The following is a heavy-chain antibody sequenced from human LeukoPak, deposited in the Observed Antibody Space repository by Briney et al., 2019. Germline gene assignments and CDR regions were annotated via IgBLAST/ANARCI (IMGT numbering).Heavy chain of an antibody. CDR3: ARRWIVGAASYFDY. CDR1: GFTFSSYG. J-gene: IGHJ4*02. Sequence: GGSLRLSCAASGFTFSSYGMHWVRQAPGKGLEWVAFIRYDGSSKYYADSVKGRFTTSRDNSKNTLYLQMNSLRAEDTAMYYCARRWIVGAASYFDYWGQGTLVTVSS. V-gene: IGHV3-30*02. CDR2: IRYDGSSK. D-gene: IGHD1-26*01.